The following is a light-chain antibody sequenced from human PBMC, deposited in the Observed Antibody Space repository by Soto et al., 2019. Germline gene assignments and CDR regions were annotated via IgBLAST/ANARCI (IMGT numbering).Light chain of an antibody. V-gene: IGLV1-47*01. J-gene: IGLJ2*01. Sequence: QSVLTQPRSASGTPGQRVTISCSGSSSNIGSNYVYWYQQLPGTAPKLLIYRNNQRPSGVPDRFSGSKSGTSASLAISGLRSEDEADYYCAAWDDSLSGRVFGGGTQLTVL. CDR3: AAWDDSLSGRV. CDR1: SSNIGSNY. CDR2: RNN.